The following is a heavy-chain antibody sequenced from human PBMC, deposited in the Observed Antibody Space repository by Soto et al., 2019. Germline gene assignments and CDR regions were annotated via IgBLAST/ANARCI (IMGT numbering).Heavy chain of an antibody. CDR2: IIPILGIA. Sequence: QVQLVQSGAEVKKPXSSVXVSCKASGGTFSSYTISWVRQAPGQGLEWMGRIIPILGIANYAQKFQGRVTMTADKSTSTAYMEMSSLRSEDTAVYYCARAYQLLFGVGWFDPWGQGTLVTVSS. D-gene: IGHD2-2*01. CDR1: GGTFSSYT. V-gene: IGHV1-69*02. J-gene: IGHJ5*02. CDR3: ARAYQLLFGVGWFDP.